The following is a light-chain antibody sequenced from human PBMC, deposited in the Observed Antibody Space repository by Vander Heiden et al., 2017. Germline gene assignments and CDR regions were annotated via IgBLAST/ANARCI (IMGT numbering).Light chain of an antibody. V-gene: IGLV1-44*01. Sequence: QSVLTPPPSASGTPGQRVTISCSGSSSTIGSNTVNWYQQLPGTAPKLLIYSNNQRPSGVPDRFSGSKSGTSASLAISGLQSEDEADYYCAAWDDRLNGWVFGGGTKLTVL. CDR2: SNN. CDR1: SSTIGSNT. CDR3: AAWDDRLNGWV. J-gene: IGLJ3*02.